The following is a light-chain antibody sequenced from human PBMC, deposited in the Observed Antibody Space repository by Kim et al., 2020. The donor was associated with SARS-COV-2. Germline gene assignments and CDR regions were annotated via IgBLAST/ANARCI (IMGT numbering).Light chain of an antibody. V-gene: IGLV2-8*01. CDR1: SCAVGVNNY. CDR2: EVS. J-gene: IGLJ3*02. CDR3: SSYAGSNNWV. Sequence: GQSVTISCTGTSCAVGVNNYVSWYQRHPGKAPKFMIYEVSKRPSGVPDRFSGSKSGNTASLTVSGLQAEDEADYYCSSYAGSNNWVFGGGTQLTVL.